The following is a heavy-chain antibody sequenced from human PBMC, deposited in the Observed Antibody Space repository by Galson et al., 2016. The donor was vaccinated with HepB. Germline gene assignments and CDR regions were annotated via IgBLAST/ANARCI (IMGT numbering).Heavy chain of an antibody. CDR2: IYWDDTR. J-gene: IGHJ3*01. Sequence: PALVKPTQTLTLTCTFSGFSLSTIGLGVGWIRQPPGKPLEWLALIYWDDTRRYKTSLRSRLTISKDTSKNQVVLTMTNMGPVDTAKYYCAHRRGCTGGDCYSEAFDVWGQGTMITVSS. CDR3: AHRRGCTGGDCYSEAFDV. CDR1: GFSLSTIGLG. V-gene: IGHV2-5*02. D-gene: IGHD2-8*02.